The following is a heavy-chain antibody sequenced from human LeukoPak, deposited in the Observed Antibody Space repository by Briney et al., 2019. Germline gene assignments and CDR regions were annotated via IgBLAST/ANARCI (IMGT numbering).Heavy chain of an antibody. J-gene: IGHJ5*02. CDR3: ARAPRGYCSSTSCLNWFDP. Sequence: PSETLSLTCTVSGGSISSYYWSWIRQPPGKGLEWIGYIYYSGSTNYNPSLKSRVTISVDTSKNQFSLKLSSVTAADTAVYYCARAPRGYCSSTSCLNWFDPWGQGTLVTVSS. D-gene: IGHD2-2*01. CDR1: GGSISSYY. V-gene: IGHV4-59*08. CDR2: IYYSGST.